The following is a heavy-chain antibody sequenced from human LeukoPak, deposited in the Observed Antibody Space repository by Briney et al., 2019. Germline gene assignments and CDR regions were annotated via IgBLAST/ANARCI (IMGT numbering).Heavy chain of an antibody. D-gene: IGHD1-26*01. CDR1: GYTFTGYY. CDR3: AREKWDLTSGKYFDY. CDR2: INPNSGGT. V-gene: IGHV1-2*02. Sequence: ASVKVSCKASGYTFTGYYLYWVRQAPGQGLEWMGWINPNSGGTNFAQKFQGRVTMTRDTSISTAYMELSRLRSDDTAVYYCAREKWDLTSGKYFDYWGQGTLVTVSS. J-gene: IGHJ4*02.